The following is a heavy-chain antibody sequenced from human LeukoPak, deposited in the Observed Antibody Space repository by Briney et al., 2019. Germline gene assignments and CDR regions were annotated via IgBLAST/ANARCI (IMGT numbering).Heavy chain of an antibody. Sequence: SETLSLTCAVYGGSFSGYYWSWIRQPPGKGLEWIGEINHSGSTNYNPSLKSRVTISVDTSKNQFSLKLSSVTAADTAVYYCARDRKAPYGMDVWGQGTTVTVSS. CDR2: INHSGST. CDR3: ARDRKAPYGMDV. J-gene: IGHJ6*02. CDR1: GGSFSGYY. V-gene: IGHV4-34*01. D-gene: IGHD3-16*02.